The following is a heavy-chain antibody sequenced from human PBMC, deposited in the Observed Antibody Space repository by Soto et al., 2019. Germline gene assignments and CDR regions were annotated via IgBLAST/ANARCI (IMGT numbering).Heavy chain of an antibody. CDR2: INPSGGST. CDR3: AGDYDSGGYQRYSFDS. D-gene: IGHD3-22*01. CDR1: GYTFTSYY. V-gene: IGHV1-46*03. Sequence: ASVKVSCKASGYTFTSYYMHWVRQAPGQGLEWMGIINPSGGSTSYAQKFQGRVTMTRDTSTSTVYMERSSLRSEDTAVYYCAGDYDSGGYQRYSFDSWGREPLVTVPS. J-gene: IGHJ4*02.